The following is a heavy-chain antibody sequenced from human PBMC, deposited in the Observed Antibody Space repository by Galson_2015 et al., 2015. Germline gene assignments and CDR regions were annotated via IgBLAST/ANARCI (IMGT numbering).Heavy chain of an antibody. V-gene: IGHV3-7*04. Sequence: SLRLSCAASGFTFSSYWMSWVRQAPGKGLEWVANIKQDGSEKYYVDSVKGRFTISRDNAKNSLYLQMNSLRAEDTAVYYCPRARGIAAAGPPEACDIWGQGTTGTVSS. CDR1: GFTFSSYW. CDR2: IKQDGSEK. CDR3: PRARGIAAAGPPEACDI. J-gene: IGHJ3*02. D-gene: IGHD6-13*01.